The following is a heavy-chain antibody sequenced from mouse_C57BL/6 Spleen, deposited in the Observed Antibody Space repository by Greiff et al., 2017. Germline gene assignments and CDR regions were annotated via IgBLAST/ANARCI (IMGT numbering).Heavy chain of an antibody. CDR2: IDPSDSYT. V-gene: IGHV1-59*01. D-gene: IGHD3-1*01. Sequence: QLQQSGAELVRPGTSVKLSCKASGYTFTSYWMHWVKQRPGQGLEWIGVIDPSDSYTNYNQKFKGKATLTVDTSSSTAYMQLSSLTSEDSAVYFCARHEGRPPSGHFDYWGQGTTLTVSS. CDR3: ARHEGRPPSGHFDY. CDR1: GYTFTSYW. J-gene: IGHJ2*01.